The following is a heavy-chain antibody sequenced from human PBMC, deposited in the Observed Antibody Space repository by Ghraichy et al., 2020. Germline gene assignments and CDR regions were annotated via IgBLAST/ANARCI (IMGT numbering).Heavy chain of an antibody. D-gene: IGHD6-13*01. Sequence: SETLSLTCAVYGGSFSGYYWSWIRQPPGKGLEWIGEINHSGSTNYNPSLKSRVTISVDTSKNQFSLKLSSVTAADTAVYYCASNPNNRGGAAAGHGVTQCFDYWGQGTLVTVSS. CDR2: INHSGST. V-gene: IGHV4-34*01. CDR1: GGSFSGYY. J-gene: IGHJ4*02. CDR3: ASNPNNRGGAAAGHGVTQCFDY.